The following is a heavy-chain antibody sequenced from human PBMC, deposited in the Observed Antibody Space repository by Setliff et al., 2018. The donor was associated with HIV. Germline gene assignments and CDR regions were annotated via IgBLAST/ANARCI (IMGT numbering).Heavy chain of an antibody. D-gene: IGHD3-3*01. J-gene: IGHJ5*02. CDR3: ARLRGSYDFSNWFDP. CDR1: GGSISSRSYY. Sequence: PSETLSLTCTVSGGSISSRSYYWSWLRQPAGKGLEWIGRIYSNGNTDYNPSLKSRVTISEDTSKNQFSLKVNSVTAADTAMYFCARLRGSYDFSNWFDPWGQGTQVTVSS. CDR2: IYSNGNT. V-gene: IGHV4-61*02.